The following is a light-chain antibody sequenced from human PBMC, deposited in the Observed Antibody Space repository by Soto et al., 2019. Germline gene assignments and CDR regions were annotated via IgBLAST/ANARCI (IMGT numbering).Light chain of an antibody. CDR3: QQYRTSTLT. V-gene: IGKV3-20*01. J-gene: IGKJ4*01. CDR2: GAP. CDR1: QSISNNY. Sequence: ELVLTQSPGTLSLSPGERATLSCRASQSISNNYLAWYQQKPGQTPRLLIYGAPSRASGIPDRFSGSGSGTDFTLTISRLEPEDFAVYYCQQYRTSTLTFGGGTQVDIK.